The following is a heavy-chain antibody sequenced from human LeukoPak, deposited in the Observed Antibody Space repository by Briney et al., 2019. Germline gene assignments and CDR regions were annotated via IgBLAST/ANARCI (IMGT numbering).Heavy chain of an antibody. D-gene: IGHD6-13*01. CDR2: IYHSGST. Sequence: TLSLTCAVSGVSISSGGYSWSWIRQPPGKGLEWIGYIYHSGSTYYNPSLKSRVTISVDRSKNQFSLKLSSVTAADTAVYYCARAPGFSSPRNNWFDPWGQGTLVTVSS. CDR1: GVSISSGGYS. V-gene: IGHV4-30-2*01. CDR3: ARAPGFSSPRNNWFDP. J-gene: IGHJ5*02.